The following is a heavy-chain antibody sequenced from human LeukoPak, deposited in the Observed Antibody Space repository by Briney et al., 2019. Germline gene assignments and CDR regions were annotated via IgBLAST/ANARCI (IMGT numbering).Heavy chain of an antibody. CDR1: GGSISSSSYY. CDR3: ARLEYYYGSGGGYYFDY. J-gene: IGHJ4*02. D-gene: IGHD3-10*01. V-gene: IGHV4-39*02. Sequence: SETLSLTCTVSGGSISSSSYYWGWIRQPPGKGPEWIGSISYSGSTYNNPSLKSRVTISLDTSKNHFSLKLSSVTAADTAIYFCARLEYYYGSGGGYYFDYWGQGTLVTVSS. CDR2: ISYSGST.